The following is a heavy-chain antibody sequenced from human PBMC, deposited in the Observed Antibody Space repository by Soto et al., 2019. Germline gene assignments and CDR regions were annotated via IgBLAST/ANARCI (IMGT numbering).Heavy chain of an antibody. CDR1: GVTFSSYG. Sequence: XGSLRLSCAAAGVTFSSYGMHWVRQAPGKGLEWVAVISYDGSNKYYADSVKGRFTISRDNSKNTLYLQMNSLRAEDTAVYYCAKILAAQDYFDYWGQGTLVTVSS. D-gene: IGHD6-6*01. J-gene: IGHJ4*02. V-gene: IGHV3-30*18. CDR3: AKILAAQDYFDY. CDR2: ISYDGSNK.